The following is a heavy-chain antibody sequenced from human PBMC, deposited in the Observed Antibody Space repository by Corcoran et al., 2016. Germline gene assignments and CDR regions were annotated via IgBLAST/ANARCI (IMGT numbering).Heavy chain of an antibody. Sequence: QLQLQESGPGLVKPSETQSLTCTVSGGSISSSSYYWGWIRQPPGKGLEWIGSIYYSGSTYYNPSLKSRVTISVDTSKNQFSLKLGSVTAADTAVYYCARVTYYDFWSGYLSYYFDYWGQGTLVTVSS. CDR1: GGSISSSSYY. D-gene: IGHD3-3*01. J-gene: IGHJ4*02. CDR3: ARVTYYDFWSGYLSYYFDY. V-gene: IGHV4-39*07. CDR2: IYYSGST.